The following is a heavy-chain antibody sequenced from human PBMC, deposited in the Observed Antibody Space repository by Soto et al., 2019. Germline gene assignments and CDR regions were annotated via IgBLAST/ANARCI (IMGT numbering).Heavy chain of an antibody. V-gene: IGHV2-70*01. J-gene: IGHJ6*02. D-gene: IGHD4-17*01. CDR1: GFSLSTSGMC. Sequence: LTCTFSGFSLSTSGMCVSWIRQPPGKALEWLALIDWDDDKYYSTSLKTRLTISKDTSKNQVVLTMTNMDPVDTATYYCARIRSDYPYYYYYGMDVWGQGTTVTVSS. CDR3: ARIRSDYPYYYYYGMDV. CDR2: IDWDDDK.